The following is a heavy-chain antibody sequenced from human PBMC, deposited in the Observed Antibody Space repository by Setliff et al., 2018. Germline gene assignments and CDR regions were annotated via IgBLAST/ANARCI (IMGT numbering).Heavy chain of an antibody. V-gene: IGHV1-69*13. CDR1: GGTFSSYA. D-gene: IGHD3-10*01. CDR3: ARPLRYGDYYYYYGMDV. CDR2: IIPIFGTA. Sequence: SVKVSCKASGGTFSSYAISWVRQAPGQGLEWMGGIIPIFGTANYAQKFQGRVAITADESTSTAYMELSSLRSEDTAVYYCARPLRYGDYYYYYGMDVWGQGTTVTVSS. J-gene: IGHJ6*02.